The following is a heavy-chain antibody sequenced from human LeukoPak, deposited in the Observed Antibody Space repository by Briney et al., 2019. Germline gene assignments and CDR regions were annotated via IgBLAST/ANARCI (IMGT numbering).Heavy chain of an antibody. CDR1: GFTFSSYA. CDR3: ARDISGSYSSDAFDI. J-gene: IGHJ3*02. Sequence: PGGSLRLSCAASGFTFSSYAMSWVRQAPGKGLEWVSAISGSGDTTYYTDSVKGRFTTSRDNSKNTLYLQMNSLRAEDTAVYYCARDISGSYSSDAFDIWGQGTMVTVSS. CDR2: ISGSGDTT. V-gene: IGHV3-23*01. D-gene: IGHD1-26*01.